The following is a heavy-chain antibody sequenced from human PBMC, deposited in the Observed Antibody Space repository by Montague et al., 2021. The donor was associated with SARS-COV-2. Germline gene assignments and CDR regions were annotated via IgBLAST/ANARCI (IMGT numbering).Heavy chain of an antibody. V-gene: IGHV3-11*01. Sequence: SLRLSCAASGFIFSDSYMTWIRRAPGKELEWVASMNTGGSRIYYPTLVKGRFTMSRDNAKNSLHLQMNSLRAEDTAGYYCAKDQYVWGFWGQGTTVTVSS. J-gene: IGHJ6*02. D-gene: IGHD1-26*01. CDR1: GFIFSDSY. CDR2: MNTGGSRI. CDR3: AKDQYVWGF.